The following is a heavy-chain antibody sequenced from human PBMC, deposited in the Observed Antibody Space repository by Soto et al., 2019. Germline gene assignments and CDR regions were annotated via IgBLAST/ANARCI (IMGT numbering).Heavy chain of an antibody. CDR3: ARYRREAVAGYTLDN. V-gene: IGHV4-59*01. J-gene: IGHJ4*02. CDR1: GGSISSNY. Sequence: NPSETLSLTCTVSGGSISSNYWTWIRQPPGKGLEWIGDVYNSGSTNYNPSLKSRVTIAEDTSKSQFSLKVNSMTAADTAVYYCARYRREAVAGYTLDNWGQGMSVTVSS. D-gene: IGHD6-13*01. CDR2: VYNSGST.